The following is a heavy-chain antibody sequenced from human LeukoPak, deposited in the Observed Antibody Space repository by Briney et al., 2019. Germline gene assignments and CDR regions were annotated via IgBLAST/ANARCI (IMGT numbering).Heavy chain of an antibody. Sequence: PGGSLRLSCAASGFTVSSNYMSSVRQAPGKGLEWVSVIYSGGSTYYSDSVKGRFTISRDNSKNTLYLQMNSLRAEDTAVYYCARAKGSGSYLDWGQGTLVTVSS. CDR2: IYSGGST. D-gene: IGHD3-10*01. CDR3: ARAKGSGSYLD. V-gene: IGHV3-66*01. CDR1: GFTVSSNY. J-gene: IGHJ4*02.